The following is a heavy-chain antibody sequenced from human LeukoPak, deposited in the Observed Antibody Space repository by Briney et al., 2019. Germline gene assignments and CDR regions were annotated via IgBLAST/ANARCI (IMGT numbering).Heavy chain of an antibody. J-gene: IGHJ6*02. CDR2: IYYSGDT. V-gene: IGHV4-59*08. Sequence: SETLSLTCTVSGGSISTYYWSWIRQPPGKGLEWIGYIYYSGDTNYNPSLKSRVTISVDTSKNQFSLKLSSVTAADTAVYYCARHGHDNSGHYYYYAMDVWGQGTTVTVSS. D-gene: IGHD3-22*01. CDR1: GGSISTYY. CDR3: ARHGHDNSGHYYYYAMDV.